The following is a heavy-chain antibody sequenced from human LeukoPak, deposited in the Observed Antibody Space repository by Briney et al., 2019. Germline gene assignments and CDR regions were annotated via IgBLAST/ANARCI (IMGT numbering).Heavy chain of an antibody. CDR2: ISAYNGNT. CDR3: ARGGITIFGVGYYYGMDV. J-gene: IGHJ6*02. CDR1: GYTFTSYG. D-gene: IGHD3-3*01. V-gene: IGHV1-18*01. Sequence: ASVTVSCTASGYTFTSYGISWVRQAPGQGLEWMGWISAYNGNTNYAQKLQGRVTMTTDTSTSTAYMELRSLRSDDTAVYYCARGGITIFGVGYYYGMDVWGQGTTVTVSS.